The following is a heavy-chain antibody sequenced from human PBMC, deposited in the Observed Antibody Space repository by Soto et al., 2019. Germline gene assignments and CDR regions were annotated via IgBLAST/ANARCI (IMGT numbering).Heavy chain of an antibody. J-gene: IGHJ1*01. V-gene: IGHV3-7*01. CDR2: IKQDGSEK. CDR3: ARPRYYYDIGFQN. D-gene: IGHD3-22*01. CDR1: GFTFSSYW. Sequence: PGGSLRLSCAASGFTFSSYWMSWVRQAPGKGLEWVANIKQDGSEKYYVDSVKGRFTISRDNAKNSLYLQMNSLRAEDTAVYYCARPRYYYDIGFQNWGQGTLVTVSS.